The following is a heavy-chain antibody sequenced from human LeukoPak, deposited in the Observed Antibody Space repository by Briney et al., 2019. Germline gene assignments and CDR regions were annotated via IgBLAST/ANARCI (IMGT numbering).Heavy chain of an antibody. CDR1: GGSISSSSYY. J-gene: IGHJ3*02. CDR2: IYYSGST. CDR3: ARHSDYGGNSGRLNAFDI. V-gene: IGHV4-39*01. Sequence: SETLSLTCTVSGGSISSSSYYWGWIRQPPGKGLGWIGSIYYSGSTYYNPSLKSRVTISVDTSKNQFTLKLSSVTAADTAVYYCARHSDYGGNSGRLNAFDIWGQGTMVTVSS. D-gene: IGHD4-23*01.